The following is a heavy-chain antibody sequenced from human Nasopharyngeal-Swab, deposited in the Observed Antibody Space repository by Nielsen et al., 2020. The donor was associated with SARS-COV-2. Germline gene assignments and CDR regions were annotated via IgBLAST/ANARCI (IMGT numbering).Heavy chain of an antibody. CDR2: IKSKTDGGTT. V-gene: IGHV3-15*01. D-gene: IGHD3-10*01. Sequence: GGQAPGEGLEWVGRIKSKTDGGTTDYAAPVKGRFTISRDDSKNTLYLQMNSLKTEDAAVYYCTTLLWFGDGLPHYWGQGTLVTVSS. J-gene: IGHJ4*02. CDR3: TTLLWFGDGLPHY.